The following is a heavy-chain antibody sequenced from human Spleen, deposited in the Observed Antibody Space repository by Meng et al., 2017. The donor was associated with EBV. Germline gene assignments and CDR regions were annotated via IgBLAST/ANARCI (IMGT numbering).Heavy chain of an antibody. D-gene: IGHD6-25*01. CDR2: MYYSGST. V-gene: IGHV4-39*01. Sequence: QGQVQGSGPRLVKPSGPLSPTCTVSGGSISSRSYYWGWIRQPPGKGLEWIGSMYYSGSTSLKSRLTISVDASKNQFSLELSSVTAADTAVYYCARHGIVTSGAAIDYWGQGTLVTVSS. CDR1: GGSISSRSYY. J-gene: IGHJ4*02. CDR3: ARHGIVTSGAAIDY.